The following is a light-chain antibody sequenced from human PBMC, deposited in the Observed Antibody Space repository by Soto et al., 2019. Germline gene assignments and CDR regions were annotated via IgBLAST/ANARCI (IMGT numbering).Light chain of an antibody. J-gene: IGKJ5*01. CDR1: QSVTSNY. CDR3: QQYGSSSPIT. Sequence: EIVLTQFPGTLSLSPGERATLSCRASQSVTSNYLAWYQQKPGQAPRLLIYGASTRATGIPARFRGSGSGTDFTLTISRLEPEDFAVYYCQQYGSSSPITFGQGTRLEIK. CDR2: GAS. V-gene: IGKV3-20*01.